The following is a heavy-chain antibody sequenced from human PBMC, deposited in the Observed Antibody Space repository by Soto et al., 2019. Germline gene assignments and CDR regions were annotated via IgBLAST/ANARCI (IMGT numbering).Heavy chain of an antibody. CDR3: AREIDDSSPDAFDI. CDR1: GGSFNGYY. J-gene: IGHJ3*02. D-gene: IGHD4-4*01. Sequence: SETLSLTCAVYGGSFNGYYWSWIRQPPGKGLEWIGEINHSGSTNYNPSLKSRVTISVDTSKNQFSLKLSSVTAADTAVYYCAREIDDSSPDAFDIWGQGTMVTVSS. CDR2: INHSGST. V-gene: IGHV4-34*01.